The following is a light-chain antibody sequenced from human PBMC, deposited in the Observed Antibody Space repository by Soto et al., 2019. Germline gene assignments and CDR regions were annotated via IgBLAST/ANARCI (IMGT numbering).Light chain of an antibody. CDR3: QQYGSSSYT. Sequence: EIVLTQSPGTLSLSPGERATLSCRASQSVSSSYLAWYQQKPGQAPRLLIYGAYSRATGIRYRFSGSGSGTDFTLTISRLEPEDFAVYYCQQYGSSSYTFGQGTKLEIK. CDR2: GAY. V-gene: IGKV3-20*01. CDR1: QSVSSSY. J-gene: IGKJ2*01.